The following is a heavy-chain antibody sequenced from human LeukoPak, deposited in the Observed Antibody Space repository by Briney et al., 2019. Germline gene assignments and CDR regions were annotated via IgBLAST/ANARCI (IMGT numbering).Heavy chain of an antibody. V-gene: IGHV3-30-3*01. Sequence: GGSLRLSCAASGFTLSSYALHWVRQAPGKGLEWVAGTSYDGTNKYYADSVRGRFTISRGNSKNSLYLQMNSVRAEDTAVYSCAREFDNSGYFDYWGQGTLVTVSS. CDR1: GFTLSSYA. D-gene: IGHD3-22*01. CDR3: AREFDNSGYFDY. CDR2: TSYDGTNK. J-gene: IGHJ4*02.